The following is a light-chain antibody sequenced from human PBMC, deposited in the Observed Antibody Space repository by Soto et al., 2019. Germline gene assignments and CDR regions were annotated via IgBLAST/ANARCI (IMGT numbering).Light chain of an antibody. CDR1: QSISSW. CDR2: DAS. CDR3: KQYNSYWT. J-gene: IGKJ1*01. Sequence: DLQITQSPSTLSSSLGDRVSITCRASQSISSWLAWYQQKPGKAPKLLIYDASSLESGVPSSFSGSGSGTEFTLTIRSLQPDDFATYYCKQYNSYWTCGQGTKVDIK. V-gene: IGKV1-5*01.